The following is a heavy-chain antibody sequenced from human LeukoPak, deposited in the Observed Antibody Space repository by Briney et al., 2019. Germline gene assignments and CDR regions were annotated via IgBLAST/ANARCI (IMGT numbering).Heavy chain of an antibody. J-gene: IGHJ3*02. D-gene: IGHD6-13*01. CDR2: IWYDGNSK. V-gene: IGHV3-33*01. Sequence: GGSLRLSCAASGFTFSSFGLHWVRQAPGKGLEWVAVIWYDGNSKYYADSVKGRFTISRDNSKNTLNLQMNSLRAEDTAVYYCARDISSSFDAFDIWGQGTLGTVSS. CDR1: GFTFSSFG. CDR3: ARDISSSFDAFDI.